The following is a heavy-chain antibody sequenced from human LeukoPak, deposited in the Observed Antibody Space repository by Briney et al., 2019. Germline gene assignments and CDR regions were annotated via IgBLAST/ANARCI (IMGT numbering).Heavy chain of an antibody. CDR1: GFTFDDYA. D-gene: IGHD3-10*01. CDR3: ARAGSYYGSGSYCDY. V-gene: IGHV3-9*01. J-gene: IGHJ4*02. Sequence: PGRSLRLSCAASGFTFDDYAMHWVRQAPGKGLEWVSGISWNSGSIGYADSVKGRFTISRDNAKNSLYLQMNSLRAEDTAVYYCARAGSYYGSGSYCDYWGQGTLVTVSS. CDR2: ISWNSGSI.